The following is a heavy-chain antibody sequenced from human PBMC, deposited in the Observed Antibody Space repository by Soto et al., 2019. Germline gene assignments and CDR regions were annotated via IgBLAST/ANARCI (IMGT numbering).Heavy chain of an antibody. CDR2: INTDGSIT. Sequence: PGGSLRLSCAASGLIFSNYKMHWVRQAPGKGLEWVSRINTDGSITDYAGSVKGRFTVSRDNAKNTMFLQMNSLTADDTAVYYCARDTNGLHYWGQGTRVTVSS. V-gene: IGHV3-74*01. CDR1: GLIFSNYK. J-gene: IGHJ4*02. D-gene: IGHD2-8*01. CDR3: ARDTNGLHY.